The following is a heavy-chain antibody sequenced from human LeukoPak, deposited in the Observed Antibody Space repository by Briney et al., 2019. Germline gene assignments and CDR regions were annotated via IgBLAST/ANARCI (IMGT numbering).Heavy chain of an antibody. CDR1: GGSFSGYY. CDR2: INHSGNT. V-gene: IGHV4-34*01. Sequence: SETLSLTCAVYGGSFSGYYWSWIRQPPGKGLEWIGEINHSGNTNYNPSLKSRVTISVDTSKNQFSLKLSSVTAADTAVYYCARHPYYYYDSSGYPDYWGQGTLVTVSS. J-gene: IGHJ4*02. CDR3: ARHPYYYYDSSGYPDY. D-gene: IGHD3-22*01.